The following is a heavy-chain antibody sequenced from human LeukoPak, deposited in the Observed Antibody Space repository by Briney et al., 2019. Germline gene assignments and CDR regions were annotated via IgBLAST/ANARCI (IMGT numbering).Heavy chain of an antibody. D-gene: IGHD2-15*01. J-gene: IGHJ4*02. V-gene: IGHV3-23*01. CDR1: GFTFSDYY. CDR3: ARQIGYCSDGNCYFDY. Sequence: PGGSLRLSCAASGFTFSDYYMSWIRQAPGKGLEWVSAISSSGGATYYAASVKGRFTISRDMSKNTVFLQMNSLSVEDMAVYYCARQIGYCSDGNCYFDYWGQGALVTVSS. CDR2: ISSSGGAT.